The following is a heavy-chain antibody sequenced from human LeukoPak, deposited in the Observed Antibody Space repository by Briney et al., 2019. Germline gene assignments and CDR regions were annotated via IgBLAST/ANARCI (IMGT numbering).Heavy chain of an antibody. CDR3: ARALDYYDSSVSDY. CDR2: INHSGST. CDR1: GGSISSYY. V-gene: IGHV4-34*01. J-gene: IGHJ4*02. D-gene: IGHD3-22*01. Sequence: PSETLSLTCTVSGGSISSYYWSWIRQPPGKGLEWLGEINHSGSTNYNPSLKSRVTISVGTSKNQFSLKLSSVTAADTAVYYCARALDYYDSSVSDYWGQGTLVTVSS.